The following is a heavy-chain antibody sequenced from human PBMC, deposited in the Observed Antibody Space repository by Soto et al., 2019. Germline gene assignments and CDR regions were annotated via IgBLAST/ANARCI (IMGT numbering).Heavy chain of an antibody. Sequence: QVQLVQSGAEVKKPGSSVKVSCKASGGTFSSYAISWVRQAPGQGLEWMGGIIPIFGTANYAQKFQGRVTITADESTSTAYMELSSLRSEDTAVYYCARAKDIVVVVAAAAGYGMDVWGQGTTVPVSS. V-gene: IGHV1-69*01. CDR2: IIPIFGTA. J-gene: IGHJ6*02. CDR1: GGTFSSYA. D-gene: IGHD2-15*01. CDR3: ARAKDIVVVVAAAAGYGMDV.